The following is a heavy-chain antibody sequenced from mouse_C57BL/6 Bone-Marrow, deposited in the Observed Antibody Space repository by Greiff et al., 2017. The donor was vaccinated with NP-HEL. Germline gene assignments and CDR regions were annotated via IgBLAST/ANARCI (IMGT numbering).Heavy chain of an antibody. Sequence: EVMLVESGGGLVQPGGSLSLSCAASGFTFTDYYMSWVRQPPGKALEWLGFIRNKANGYTTEYSASVKGRFTISRDTSQSILYLQMNALRAEDSATYYCARYSRPFDYWGQGTTLTVSS. V-gene: IGHV7-3*01. J-gene: IGHJ2*01. CDR2: IRNKANGYTT. CDR3: ARYSRPFDY. CDR1: GFTFTDYY.